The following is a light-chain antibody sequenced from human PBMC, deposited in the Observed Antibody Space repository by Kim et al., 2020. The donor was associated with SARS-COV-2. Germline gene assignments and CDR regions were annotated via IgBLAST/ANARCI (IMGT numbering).Light chain of an antibody. CDR1: KLGDKY. Sequence: SYELTQPPSVSVSPGQTASITCSGDKLGDKYACWYQQKPGQSPVLVIFQDSKRPSGTPERFSGSNSGSTATLTISGTQAMDEADYYCQAWDSSTWVFGGGTQLTVL. CDR2: QDS. CDR3: QAWDSSTWV. V-gene: IGLV3-1*01. J-gene: IGLJ3*02.